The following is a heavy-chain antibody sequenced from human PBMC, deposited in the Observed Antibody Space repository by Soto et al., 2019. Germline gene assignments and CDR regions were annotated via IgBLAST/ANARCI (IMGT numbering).Heavy chain of an antibody. J-gene: IGHJ5*02. CDR3: TRREDHGDYGPSWFYP. CDR1: GGTFSGYA. CDR2: IISIFNTA. Sequence: QVQLVQSEAEVKKPGSSVKVSCKASGGTFSGYAINWVRQAPGQGLEWVGEIISIFNTAKYAQTFQGRVTITADESTSTDYMELSSLLSDDTAVYYFTRREDHGDYGPSWFYPWGQGTLVTVSS. V-gene: IGHV1-69*12. D-gene: IGHD4-17*01.